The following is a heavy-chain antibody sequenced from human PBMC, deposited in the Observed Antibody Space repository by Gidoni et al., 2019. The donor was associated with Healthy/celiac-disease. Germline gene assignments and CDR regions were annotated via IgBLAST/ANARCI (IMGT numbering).Heavy chain of an antibody. V-gene: IGHV1-2*02. Sequence: YYMHWVRQAPGQGLEWMGWINPNSGGTNYAQKFQGRVTMTRDTSISTAYMELSRLISDDTAVYYCARGGGGYCSGGSCYWDDAFDIWGQGTMVTVSS. CDR3: ARGGGGYCSGGSCYWDDAFDI. CDR2: INPNSGGT. D-gene: IGHD2-15*01. CDR1: YY. J-gene: IGHJ3*02.